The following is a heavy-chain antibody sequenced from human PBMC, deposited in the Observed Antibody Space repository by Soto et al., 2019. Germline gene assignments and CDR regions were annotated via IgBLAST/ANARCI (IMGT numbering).Heavy chain of an antibody. CDR3: ASLEWVSYGYADY. D-gene: IGHD3-3*01. CDR2: IKRDGSEK. V-gene: IGHV3-7*03. CDR1: GFTFGNNW. J-gene: IGHJ4*02. Sequence: EVQLVESGGGLVQPGGSLRLSCAASGFTFGNNWMSWVRQAPGKGLEWVANIKRDGSEKYYVDSVKGRFAISRENAKNTLYLQMNNLRAYDTAVYYSASLEWVSYGYADYWSQGTLVTVSS.